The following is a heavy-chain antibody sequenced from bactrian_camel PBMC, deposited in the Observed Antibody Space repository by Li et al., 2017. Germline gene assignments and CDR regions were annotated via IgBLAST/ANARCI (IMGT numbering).Heavy chain of an antibody. CDR1: GHSRGSNC. V-gene: IGHV3S55*01. J-gene: IGHJ4*01. D-gene: IGHD2*01. CDR3: AADVRGGSNVCGKPDT. Sequence: HVQLVESGGGSVQAGGSLRLSCVVSGHSRGSNCVGWYRLPPGRAPAEREGIAAIRRSGGVTWYAGSVKGRFTISQDTISQTLNLQMNALKPEDSGTHYCAADVRGGSNVCGKPDTWGQGTQVTVS. CDR2: IRRSGGVT.